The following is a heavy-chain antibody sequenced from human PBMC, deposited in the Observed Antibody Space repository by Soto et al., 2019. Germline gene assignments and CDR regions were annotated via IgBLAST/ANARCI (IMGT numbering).Heavy chain of an antibody. V-gene: IGHV3-23*01. J-gene: IGHJ6*02. CDR2: ISGGGGGT. CDR1: EFTFSSYA. CDR3: AKGVTSGWSYYYGMDV. D-gene: IGHD6-19*01. Sequence: EVQLLESGGGLVQPGGSLRLSCAASEFTFSSYAMSWVRQAPGKGLEWVSAISGGGGGTYYADSVKGRFTISRDNSKNTRYLDMNSGRAEDTAVYYCAKGVTSGWSYYYGMDVWGQGTTVIVSS.